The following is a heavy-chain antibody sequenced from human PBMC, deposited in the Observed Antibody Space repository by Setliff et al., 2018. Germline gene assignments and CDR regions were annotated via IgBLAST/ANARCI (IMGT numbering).Heavy chain of an antibody. CDR2: INAGNGNT. CDR3: ARASPLQPSDY. J-gene: IGHJ4*02. Sequence: GASVKVSCKASGYTFTSYAMHWVRQAPGQRLEWMGWINAGNGNTKYSQKFQGRVTITRDTSASTAYMELSRLRSDDTAVYYCARASPLQPSDYWGQGTLVTVSS. D-gene: IGHD1-1*01. V-gene: IGHV1-3*01. CDR1: GYTFTSYA.